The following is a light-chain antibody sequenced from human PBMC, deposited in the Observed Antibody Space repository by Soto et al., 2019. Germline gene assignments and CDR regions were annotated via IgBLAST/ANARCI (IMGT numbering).Light chain of an antibody. CDR3: QQRRSWPPTIT. CDR2: DAS. CDR1: QSVSTY. Sequence: ENVFAPSPAPLSLSPGGRATLSFRASQSVSTYLAWYQQRPGQAPRLLIYDASYRATDIPPRFSGSGSGTDFTLTISSLEPEDFAVYYCQQRRSWPPTITFGQGTRLEIK. J-gene: IGKJ5*01. V-gene: IGKV3-11*01.